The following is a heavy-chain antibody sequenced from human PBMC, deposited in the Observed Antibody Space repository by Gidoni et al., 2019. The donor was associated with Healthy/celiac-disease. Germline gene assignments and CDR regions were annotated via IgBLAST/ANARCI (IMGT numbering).Heavy chain of an antibody. CDR1: GFTFSSYS. Sequence: EVQLVEAGGGLGKPGGSRRLSGAASGFTFSSYSMNWVRQAPGKGLEWVSSLSSISRYIYYADSVKGRFTISRDNATNSLYLQMNSLRAEDTTVYYCARGRDYDDSSCLLYYFDYWGQGTLVTVSS. J-gene: IGHJ4*02. CDR3: ARGRDYDDSSCLLYYFDY. CDR2: LSSISRYI. D-gene: IGHD3-22*01. V-gene: IGHV3-21*01.